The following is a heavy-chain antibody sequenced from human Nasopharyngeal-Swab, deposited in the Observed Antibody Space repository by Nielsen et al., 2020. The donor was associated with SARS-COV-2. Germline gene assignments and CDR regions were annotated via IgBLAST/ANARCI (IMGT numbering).Heavy chain of an antibody. CDR1: GGSISSYY. J-gene: IGHJ5*02. CDR3: ARARRWLQGNWFDP. D-gene: IGHD5-24*01. V-gene: IGHV4-59*01. CDR2: IYYSGST. Sequence: SETLSLTCTVSGGSISSYYWSWLRQPPGKGLEWIGYIYYSGSTNYNPSLKSRVTISVDTSKNQFSLKLSSVTAAETAVYYCARARRWLQGNWFDPWGQGTLVTVSS.